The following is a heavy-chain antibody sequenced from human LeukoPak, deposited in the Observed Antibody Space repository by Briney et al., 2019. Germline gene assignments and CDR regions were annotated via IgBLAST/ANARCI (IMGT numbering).Heavy chain of an antibody. J-gene: IGHJ6*02. CDR3: ARRFGYGTNYYYYGMDV. Sequence: GGSLRLSCAASGFTFSSYGMHWARQAPGKGLEWVSYISSSGSTIYYADSVKGRFTISRDNAKNSLYLQMNSLRAEDTAVYYCARRFGYGTNYYYYGMDVWGQGTTVTVSS. CDR1: GFTFSSYG. D-gene: IGHD5-18*01. CDR2: ISSSGSTI. V-gene: IGHV3-48*04.